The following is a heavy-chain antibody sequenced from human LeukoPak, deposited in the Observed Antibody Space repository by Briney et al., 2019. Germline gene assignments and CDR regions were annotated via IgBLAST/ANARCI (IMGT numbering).Heavy chain of an antibody. CDR3: ARGWDSSGQIPFFY. V-gene: IGHV1-69*13. Sequence: GGPVKGSFKASGGIFRKYAISWGGQGPGQGAEGGGGIIPIFGTANYGQKFQGRVTITADESTSTAYIELSSLRSEDTAVYYCARGWDSSGQIPFFYWGQGTLVTVSS. D-gene: IGHD3-22*01. CDR1: GGIFRKYA. J-gene: IGHJ4*02. CDR2: IIPIFGTA.